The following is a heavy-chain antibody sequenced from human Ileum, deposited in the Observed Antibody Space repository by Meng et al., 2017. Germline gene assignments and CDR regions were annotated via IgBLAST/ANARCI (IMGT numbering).Heavy chain of an antibody. V-gene: IGHV4-31*03. Sequence: QVQLQESGPGLVKPSQTLSLNCTVSGGSISSGGYYWSWIRQHPGKGLEWIGYIYDSGSTSYTPSLKSRIAISGDTSKNQFSLNRSSVPAADTAVYYCARGGTAYFDYWGQGTLVTVSS. CDR1: GGSISSGGYY. J-gene: IGHJ4*02. CDR3: ARGGTAYFDY. D-gene: IGHD1-1*01. CDR2: IYDSGST.